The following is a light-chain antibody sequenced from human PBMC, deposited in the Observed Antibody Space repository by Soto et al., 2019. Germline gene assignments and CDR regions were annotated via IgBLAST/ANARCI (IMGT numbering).Light chain of an antibody. V-gene: IGKV3-15*01. CDR2: GAS. CDR1: QSVSSN. J-gene: IGKJ5*01. CDR3: HQYNNWPSIT. Sequence: EIVMTQSPATLSVSAGERATLSCRASQSVSSNLAWYQQNPGQAPRLLIYGASTRATGIPASFSGSGSGTEFTLTISSLQSEDFAAYYCHQYNNWPSITFLQGTRLEIK.